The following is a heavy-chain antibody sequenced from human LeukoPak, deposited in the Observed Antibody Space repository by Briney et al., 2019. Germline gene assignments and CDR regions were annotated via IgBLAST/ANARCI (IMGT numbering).Heavy chain of an antibody. J-gene: IGHJ5*02. CDR3: TRRGGSSSSDWFDP. CDR2: VYYTGST. CDR1: GGSITSSY. Sequence: AETLSLTCTVSGGSITSSYWSWIRQPPGKGLEWIGYVYYTGSTSYNPSLKSRVTISGDTSKNQFSLKLSSVTAADTAVYYCTRRGGSSSSDWFDPWGQGTLVIVSS. V-gene: IGHV4-59*08. D-gene: IGHD6-6*01.